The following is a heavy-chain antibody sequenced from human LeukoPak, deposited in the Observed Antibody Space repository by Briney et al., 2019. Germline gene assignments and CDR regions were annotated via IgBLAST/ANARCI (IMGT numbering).Heavy chain of an antibody. J-gene: IGHJ4*02. CDR3: ARVDLRAAYFDY. V-gene: IGHV4-4*07. CDR1: GGSISSYY. D-gene: IGHD2-15*01. Sequence: PSETLSLTCTVSGGSISSYYWSWIRQPAGKGLEWIGRIYTSGSTGYNPSLKSRFTMSVDTSKNQFSLKLSSVTAADTAVYYCARVDLRAAYFDYWGQGTLVTVSS. CDR2: IYTSGST.